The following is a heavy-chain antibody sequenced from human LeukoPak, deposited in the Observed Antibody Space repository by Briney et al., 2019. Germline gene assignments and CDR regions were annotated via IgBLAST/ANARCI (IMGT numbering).Heavy chain of an antibody. CDR3: ARGFGGFDY. J-gene: IGHJ4*02. V-gene: IGHV3-7*04. CDR1: GFTFSDYW. CDR2: IKQDGSEK. D-gene: IGHD3-10*01. Sequence: GGSLRLSCAASGFTFSDYWMSWVRQAPGKGLEWVANIKQDGSEKYFVDSVKGRFTISRDNAKNSLYLQMNSLRAEDTAVYYCARGFGGFDYWGQGTLVTVSS.